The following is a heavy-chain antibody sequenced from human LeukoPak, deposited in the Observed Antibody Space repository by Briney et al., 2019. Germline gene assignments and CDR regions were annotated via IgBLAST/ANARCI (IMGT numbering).Heavy chain of an antibody. J-gene: IGHJ4*02. CDR2: ISSDGSST. Sequence: PGGLVRYSCAPCGVTFSRYWVHWVRQAPGKGLVWVSRISSDGSSTTYADSVKGRFTIPRDNAKNTLYLHMNSLRAEDTAVYYCARGMYINYGDYWGQGTLVTVSS. V-gene: IGHV3-74*01. CDR1: GVTFSRYW. D-gene: IGHD4-17*01. CDR3: ARGMYINYGDY.